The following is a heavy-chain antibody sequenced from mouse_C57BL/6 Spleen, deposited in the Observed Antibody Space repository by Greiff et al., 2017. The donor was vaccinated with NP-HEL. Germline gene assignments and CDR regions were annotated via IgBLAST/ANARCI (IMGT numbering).Heavy chain of an antibody. J-gene: IGHJ4*01. Sequence: EVKLVEPGGGLVKPGGSLKLSCAASGFTFSDYGMHWVRQAPEKGLEWVAYISSGSSTIYYADTVKGRFTISRDNAKNTLFLQMTSLRSEDTAMYYCARGCSSYAYYAMDCWGQGTSVTVSS. V-gene: IGHV5-17*01. D-gene: IGHD1-1*01. CDR2: ISSGSSTI. CDR3: ARGCSSYAYYAMDC. CDR1: GFTFSDYG.